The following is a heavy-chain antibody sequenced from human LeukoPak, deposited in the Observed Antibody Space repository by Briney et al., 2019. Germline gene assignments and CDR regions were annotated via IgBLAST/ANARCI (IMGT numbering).Heavy chain of an antibody. D-gene: IGHD2-15*01. Sequence: GGSLRLSCAASGFTFSSYAMSWVRQAPGKGLEWVSAISGSGGSTYYADSVKGRFTISRDNSKNTVNLQMNSLRAEDTAIYYCAKDKKDIVVVLAADHWGQGTLVTVSS. CDR2: ISGSGGST. CDR1: GFTFSSYA. CDR3: AKDKKDIVVVLAADH. J-gene: IGHJ5*02. V-gene: IGHV3-23*01.